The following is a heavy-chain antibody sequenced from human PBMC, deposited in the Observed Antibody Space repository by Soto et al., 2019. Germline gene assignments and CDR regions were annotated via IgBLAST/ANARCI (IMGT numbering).Heavy chain of an antibody. CDR1: GDKVSTWHNFTSYW. D-gene: IGHD4-17*01. J-gene: IGHJ5*02. CDR3: ARRGYGGNSVAWFDP. CDR2: IYPGDSDT. Sequence: GESLKISCMGSGDKVSTWHNFTSYWIGWVRQMPGKGLEWMGIIYPGDSDTRYSPSFQGQVTISADKSIGTAYLQWSSLKASDTAMYYCARRGYGGNSVAWFDPWGQGTLVTVSS. V-gene: IGHV5-51*01.